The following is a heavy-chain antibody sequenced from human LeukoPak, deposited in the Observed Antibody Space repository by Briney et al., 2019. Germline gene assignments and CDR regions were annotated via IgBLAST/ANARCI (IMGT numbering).Heavy chain of an antibody. J-gene: IGHJ4*02. D-gene: IGHD6-6*01. V-gene: IGHV4-4*07. Sequence: SETLSLTCTVSGGSISSYYWSWIRQPAGKGLEWIGRIYTSGSINYNPSLKSRVTMSVDTSKTQFSLKPRSVTAADTAVYYCARSPGQLAHDYWGQGTLVTVSS. CDR1: GGSISSYY. CDR3: ARSPGQLAHDY. CDR2: IYTSGSI.